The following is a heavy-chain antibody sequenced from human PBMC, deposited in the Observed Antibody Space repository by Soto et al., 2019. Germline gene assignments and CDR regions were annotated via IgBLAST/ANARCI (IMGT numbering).Heavy chain of an antibody. CDR2: VYSDGST. D-gene: IGHD3-9*01. CDR3: TRDDANYNILTGLGGYFYD. Sequence: SETLSLTCSVSGDTMIGFYWNWFRQSAGKGLEWIGRVYSDGSTNFHPSLQSRLQMSLDTSNQQFSLSLSSVTAADTAVYYCTRDDANYNILTGLGGYFYDWSQGTLVTV. V-gene: IGHV4-4*07. J-gene: IGHJ4*02. CDR1: GDTMIGFY.